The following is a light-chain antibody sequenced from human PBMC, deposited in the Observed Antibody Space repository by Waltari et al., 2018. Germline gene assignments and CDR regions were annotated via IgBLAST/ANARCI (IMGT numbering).Light chain of an antibody. Sequence: QSALTQPASVSGSPGQSITISCTGPSTDVGGYNYVSWYQQLPGKAPKLIIYDVNQRPSGIYRFSGSKSGNTASLTISGLQPEDEGDYYCCSYAGGTISVVFGGGTKLTVL. J-gene: IGLJ2*01. V-gene: IGLV2-14*03. CDR2: DVN. CDR3: CSYAGGTISVV. CDR1: STDVGGYNY.